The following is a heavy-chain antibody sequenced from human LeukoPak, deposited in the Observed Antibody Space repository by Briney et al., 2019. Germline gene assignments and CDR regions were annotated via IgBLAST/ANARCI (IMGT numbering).Heavy chain of an antibody. CDR3: ARSFTIFPFSFDS. CDR2: IYTTGST. V-gene: IGHV4-4*07. D-gene: IGHD3-9*01. Sequence: SETLSLTCTVSGGSIRSYYWTWVRQPAGKGLEWVGHIYTTGSTTGRTNYSPSLKSRVTISVDTSKNQFSLKLSSVTAADTAVYYCARSFTIFPFSFDSWGQGTLVTVSS. CDR1: GGSIRSYY. J-gene: IGHJ4*02.